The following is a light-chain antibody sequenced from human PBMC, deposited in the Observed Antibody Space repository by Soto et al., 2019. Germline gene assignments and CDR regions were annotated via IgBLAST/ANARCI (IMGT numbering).Light chain of an antibody. CDR2: GVT. V-gene: IGLV2-14*01. J-gene: IGLJ1*01. CDR3: SSYTSASTLLYL. CDR1: SSDVGGYNY. Sequence: QSALTQPASVSGSPGQSITISCTGTSSDVGGYNYVSWYQQHPGIAPKLLIYGVTNRPSGVSPRFSGSKSGNTASLTISGLQAEDEADYHCSSYTSASTLLYLFGTATNFTVL.